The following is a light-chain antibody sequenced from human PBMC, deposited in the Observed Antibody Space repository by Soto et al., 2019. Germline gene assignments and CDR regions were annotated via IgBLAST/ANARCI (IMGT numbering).Light chain of an antibody. Sequence: QPALTHPAYVSGLPRQCITISSTGASSEVKSYNLVSWYQQHPGKAPKLMIYEGSKRPSGVSNRFSGSKSGNTASLTISGLQAEDEADYYCCSYAGSSSSPGYVFGTGTKVTVL. V-gene: IGLV2-23*01. CDR1: SSEVKSYNL. CDR2: EGS. J-gene: IGLJ1*01. CDR3: CSYAGSSSSPGYV.